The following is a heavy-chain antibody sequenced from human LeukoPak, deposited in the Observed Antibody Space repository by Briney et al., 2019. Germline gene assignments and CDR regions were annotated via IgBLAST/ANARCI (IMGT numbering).Heavy chain of an antibody. CDR2: IWYDGSNK. Sequence: GGSLRLSCIPSGFTFNSYAMFWVRQAPGKGLEWVSLIWYDGSNKYYADSVKGRFTVSRDNSKNTLYLQMNSLRADDTAVYYCAKMEGQRLYDYCMDVWGRGTTVTVSS. CDR3: AKMEGQRLYDYCMDV. V-gene: IGHV3-33*06. D-gene: IGHD3-3*01. J-gene: IGHJ6*03. CDR1: GFTFNSYA.